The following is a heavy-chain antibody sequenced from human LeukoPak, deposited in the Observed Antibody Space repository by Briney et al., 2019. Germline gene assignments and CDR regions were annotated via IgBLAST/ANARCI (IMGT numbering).Heavy chain of an antibody. V-gene: IGHV3-23*01. CDR3: AQLVGGTGSYS. CDR2: IGSSGGTT. CDR1: GFTFSSYG. Sequence: GGSLRLSCAASGFTFSSYGMGWVRQAPGKGLEWFSSIGSSGGTTYYADSVKGRFTISRDNSKNTLYLQMNNLRAEDMALYYCAQLVGGTGSYSWGQGTLVTVSS. J-gene: IGHJ4*02. D-gene: IGHD3-10*01.